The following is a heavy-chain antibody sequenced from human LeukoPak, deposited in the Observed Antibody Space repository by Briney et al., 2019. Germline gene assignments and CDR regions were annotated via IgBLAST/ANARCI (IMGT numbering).Heavy chain of an antibody. CDR1: GGSISSGGYD. V-gene: IGHV4-31*03. D-gene: IGHD3-3*01. J-gene: IGHJ4*02. CDR2: IYYSGST. CDR3: ARDRGYFWSGHRLRFDY. Sequence: PSETLSLTCTVSGGSISSGGYDWSWIRQHPGKGLEWIGYIYYSGSTYYNPSLKSRVTISVDTSKNQFSLKLSSVTAADTAVYYCARDRGYFWSGHRLRFDYWGQGTLVTVSS.